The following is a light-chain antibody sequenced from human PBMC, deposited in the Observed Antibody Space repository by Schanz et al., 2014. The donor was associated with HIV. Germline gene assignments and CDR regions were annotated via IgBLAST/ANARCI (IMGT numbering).Light chain of an antibody. J-gene: IGLJ1*01. V-gene: IGLV2-14*01. Sequence: QSALTQPASVSGSPGQSITISCTGTTSDVGLYTYVSWYQQHPGKAPKLMIYDVNNRPSGVSNRFSGSKSGNTASLTISGLQAEDEADYYCCSYTTTSTYVFGAGTKVTVL. CDR2: DVN. CDR1: TSDVGLYTY. CDR3: CSYTTTSTYV.